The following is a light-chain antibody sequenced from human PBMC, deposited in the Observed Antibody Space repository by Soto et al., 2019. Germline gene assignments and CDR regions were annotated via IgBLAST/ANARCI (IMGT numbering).Light chain of an antibody. Sequence: QSALTQPASVSGSPGQSITISCTGTSSDVGGYNYVSWYQQHPGKAPKFMIYDVSNRPSGVSNRFSGSKSGNTASLTISGLQAEDEADYYCCSNTPRNTRQIVFGPGPKVTVL. V-gene: IGLV2-14*01. CDR3: CSNTPRNTRQIV. J-gene: IGLJ1*01. CDR2: DVS. CDR1: SSDVGGYNY.